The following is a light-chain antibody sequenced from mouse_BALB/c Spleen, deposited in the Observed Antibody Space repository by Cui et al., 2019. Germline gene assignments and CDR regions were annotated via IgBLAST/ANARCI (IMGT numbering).Light chain of an antibody. CDR2: LAS. V-gene: IGKV6-14*01. Sequence: DIVMTQSQKFMSTSVGDRVSITCKASQNVRTAVAWYQQKPGQSPKALIYLASNRHTGVPDRFTGSGSGTDFTLTISNVQSEDLADYFCLQHWNYPLTFGSGTKLVIK. J-gene: IGKJ4*01. CDR1: QNVRTA. CDR3: LQHWNYPLT.